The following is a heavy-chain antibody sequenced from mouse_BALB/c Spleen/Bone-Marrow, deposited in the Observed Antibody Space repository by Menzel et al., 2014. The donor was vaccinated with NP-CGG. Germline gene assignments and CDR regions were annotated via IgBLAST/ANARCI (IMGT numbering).Heavy chain of an antibody. J-gene: IGHJ4*01. CDR2: INPDSSTI. D-gene: IGHD1-1*01. CDR3: ARLVFYGVRAY. V-gene: IGHV4-1*02. Sequence: EVKLQESGGGLVQPGRSLKLSCAASGFDFSGYWLSWVRQAPGKGLEWIGEINPDSSTINYTPSLKDKFIISRDNAKNTLYLQMSKVRSEDTALYYCARLVFYGVRAYWGQGTPGTGSS. CDR1: GFDFSGYW.